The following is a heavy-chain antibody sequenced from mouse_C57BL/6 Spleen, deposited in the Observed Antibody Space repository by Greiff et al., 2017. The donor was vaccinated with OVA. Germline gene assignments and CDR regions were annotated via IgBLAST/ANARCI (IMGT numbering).Heavy chain of an antibody. V-gene: IGHV1-64*01. CDR3: ARRSEYYGSSYWYFDV. J-gene: IGHJ1*03. D-gene: IGHD1-1*01. CDR1: GYTFTSYW. Sequence: QVQLQQPGAELVKPGASVKLSCKASGYTFTSYWMHWVKQRPGQGLEWIGMIHPNSGSTNYNEKFKSKATLTVDKSSSTAYMQLSSLTSEDSAVYYCARRSEYYGSSYWYFDVWGTGTTVTVSS. CDR2: IHPNSGST.